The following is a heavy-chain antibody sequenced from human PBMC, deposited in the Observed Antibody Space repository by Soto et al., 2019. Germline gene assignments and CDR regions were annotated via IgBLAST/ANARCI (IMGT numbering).Heavy chain of an antibody. D-gene: IGHD3-16*02. CDR1: GFTFSNAW. CDR2: IKSKTDGGTT. J-gene: IGHJ3*02. Sequence: PGGSLRLSCAASGFTFSNAWMSWFRQAPGKWLEWVGRIKSKTDGGTTDYAAPVKGRFTISRDDSKNTLYLQMNSLKTADTAVYYCTTDSDRYDYIWGSYRKGAFDIWGQGTMVTVSS. CDR3: TTDSDRYDYIWGSYRKGAFDI. V-gene: IGHV3-15*01.